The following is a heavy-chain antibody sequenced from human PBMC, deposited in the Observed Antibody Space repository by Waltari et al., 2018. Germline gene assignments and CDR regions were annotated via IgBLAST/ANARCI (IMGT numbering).Heavy chain of an antibody. D-gene: IGHD3-16*01. Sequence: EVQLVESGGGLIQPGGSLRLSCAVSGFTVSSNYMSWVRQAPGKGLEWVSVIYSGGSPYYADSVKGRFTISRDNSKNTLYLQMNSLRAEDTAVYYCARDPDYDYAMDVWGQGTTVTVSS. J-gene: IGHJ6*02. V-gene: IGHV3-53*01. CDR1: GFTVSSNY. CDR3: ARDPDYDYAMDV. CDR2: IYSGGSP.